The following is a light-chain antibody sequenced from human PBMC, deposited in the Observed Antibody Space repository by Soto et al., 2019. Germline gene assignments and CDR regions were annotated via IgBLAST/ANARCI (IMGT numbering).Light chain of an antibody. V-gene: IGLV2-23*01. CDR3: CSYAGSSTYV. Sequence: QSALTQPASVSGSPGQSITISCTGTSSDVGSYNLVSWYKKHPGQAPKVMIYGGSKRPSGVTNRFSGSQSGNTASLTISGLQAEDEADYYCCSYAGSSTYVFGTGTKLTVL. J-gene: IGLJ1*01. CDR2: GGS. CDR1: SSDVGSYNL.